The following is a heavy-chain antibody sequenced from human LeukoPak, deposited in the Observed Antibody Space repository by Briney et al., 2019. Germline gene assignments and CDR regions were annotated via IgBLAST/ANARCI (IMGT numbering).Heavy chain of an antibody. J-gene: IGHJ4*02. CDR3: ARDLAGTPHGV. V-gene: IGHV3-30*03. Sequence: GRSLRLTCAASGFTFSRYGMHWVRQAPGKGLEWLAVMSSDGGDIYYADSVKGRFTISRDNSKNTLYLQMNSLRAEDTAVYYCARDLAGTPHGVWGQGTLVTVSS. D-gene: IGHD6-13*01. CDR1: GFTFSRYG. CDR2: MSSDGGDI.